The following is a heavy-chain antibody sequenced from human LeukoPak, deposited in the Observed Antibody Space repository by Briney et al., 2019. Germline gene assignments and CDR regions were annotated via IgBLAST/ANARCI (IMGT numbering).Heavy chain of an antibody. CDR3: ARGDYYDSSGYLDY. V-gene: IGHV4-30-2*01. CDR2: IYDSGRT. D-gene: IGHD3-22*01. CDR1: GGSISSGDYY. J-gene: IGHJ4*02. Sequence: SETLSLTCTVSGGSISSGDYYWSWIRQPPGKGLEWIGYIYDSGRTDFNPSLKSRVTISIDRSKNQFSLKLSSVTAADTAVYYCARGDYYDSSGYLDYWGQGTLVTVSS.